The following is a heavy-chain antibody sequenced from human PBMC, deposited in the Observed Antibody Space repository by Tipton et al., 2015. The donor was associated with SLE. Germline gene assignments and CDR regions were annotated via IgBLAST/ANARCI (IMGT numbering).Heavy chain of an antibody. D-gene: IGHD5-12*01. J-gene: IGHJ4*02. CDR2: IYSSGGT. Sequence: TLSLTCTVSGDSISNYYWSGIRQPPGKGLEWIGFIYSSGGTNYNPSPKSRVTISVDTSKNQFYLELRSVTAADTAVYYCASGYDRDYWGLGTLVTVSS. CDR3: ASGYDRDY. CDR1: GDSISNYY. V-gene: IGHV4-59*08.